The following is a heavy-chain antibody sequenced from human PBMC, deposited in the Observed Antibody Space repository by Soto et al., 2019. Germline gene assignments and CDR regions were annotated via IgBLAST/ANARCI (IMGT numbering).Heavy chain of an antibody. CDR1: GYSFTNYY. J-gene: IGHJ6*02. CDR3: ARHLGTEDYYYGMDV. CDR2: IYPRDSKI. Sequence: GESLKISCEGSGYSFTNYYIAWVRQMPGKGLEWMGIIYPRDSKIRYSLSLQGQVTFSADKSLSTAYLQWSSLKASDTAKYYCARHLGTEDYYYGMDVWGQGTTVTVSS. V-gene: IGHV5-51*01. D-gene: IGHD7-27*01.